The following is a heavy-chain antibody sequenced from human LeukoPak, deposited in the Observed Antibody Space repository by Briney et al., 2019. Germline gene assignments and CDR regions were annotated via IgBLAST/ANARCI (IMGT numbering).Heavy chain of an antibody. J-gene: IGHJ5*02. Sequence: SETLSLTCTVSGGSISSSSYYWGWIRQPPGKGLEWIGSIYYSGSTYYNPSLKSRVTISVDTSKNQFSLKLSSVTAADTAVYYCARDGYSSSWYELFDPWGQGTLVTVSS. V-gene: IGHV4-39*07. D-gene: IGHD6-13*01. CDR3: ARDGYSSSWYELFDP. CDR2: IYYSGST. CDR1: GGSISSSSYY.